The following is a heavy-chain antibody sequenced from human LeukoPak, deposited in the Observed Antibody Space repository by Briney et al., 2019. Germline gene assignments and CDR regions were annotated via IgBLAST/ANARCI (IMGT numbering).Heavy chain of an antibody. V-gene: IGHV4-34*01. D-gene: IGHD4-17*01. CDR1: GGSFSGYY. CDR3: ARGLPAVTTATTFDY. Sequence: SETLSLTCAVYGGSFSGYYWSWIRQPPGKGLEWIVEINHSGSTNYNPSLKSRVTISVDTSKNQFPLKLSSVTAADTVVYYCARGLPAVTTATTFDYWGQGTLVTVSS. CDR2: INHSGST. J-gene: IGHJ4*02.